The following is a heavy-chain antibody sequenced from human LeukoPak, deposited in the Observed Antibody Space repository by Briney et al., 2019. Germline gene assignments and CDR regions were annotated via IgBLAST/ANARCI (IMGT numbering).Heavy chain of an antibody. CDR1: GYSVSSAYY. CDR2: IYHSGST. D-gene: IGHD3-16*01. V-gene: IGHV4-38-2*02. CDR3: AGGRGDGSDPIDY. J-gene: IGHJ4*02. Sequence: SETLSLTCTVSGYSVSSAYYWGWIRQPPGKGLEWIGSIYHSGSTYYNPSLKSRVTISVDTSKNYFSLKLSSVTAADTAVYYCAGGRGDGSDPIDYWGQGTLVTVSS.